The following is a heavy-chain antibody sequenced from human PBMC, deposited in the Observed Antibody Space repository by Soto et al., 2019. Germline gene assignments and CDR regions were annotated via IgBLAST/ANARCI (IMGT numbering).Heavy chain of an antibody. CDR2: FDPEDGET. D-gene: IGHD3-22*01. J-gene: IGHJ4*02. CDR1: GYTLTELS. CDR3: EPSAYDSSGSTNDY. V-gene: IGHV1-24*01. Sequence: ASVKVSCKVSGYTLTELSMHWVRQAPGKGLEWMGGFDPEDGETIYAQKFQGRVTMTEDTSTDTAYMEPSSLRSEDTAVYYCEPSAYDSSGSTNDYWGRGTLVTVSS.